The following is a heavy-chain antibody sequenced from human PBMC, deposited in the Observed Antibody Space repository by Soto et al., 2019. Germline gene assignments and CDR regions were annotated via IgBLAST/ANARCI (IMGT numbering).Heavy chain of an antibody. CDR2: FSYSGSL. D-gene: IGHD1-20*01. Sequence: GELQQWGTGLLKPSETLSLNCSVYGGSSRAYHWSWIRQSPGEGLEWIGEFSYSGSLNYNPSLKCLVAVSLDTATNHFSLTMTSVTAADTAVYFCAGGPRYWSFALWGRGTLVTVS. CDR3: AGGPRYWSFAL. CDR1: GGSSRAYH. J-gene: IGHJ2*01. V-gene: IGHV4-34*01.